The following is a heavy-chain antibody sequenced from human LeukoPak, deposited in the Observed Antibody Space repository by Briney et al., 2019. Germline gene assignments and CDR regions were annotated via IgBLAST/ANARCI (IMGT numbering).Heavy chain of an antibody. CDR1: GYSISSGYY. CDR3: ARLGVVAAYSGY. J-gene: IGHJ4*02. V-gene: IGHV4-38-2*01. D-gene: IGHD2-15*01. CDR2: IYHSGST. Sequence: PSETLSLTCAVSGYSISSGYYWGWIRQPPGKGREWIGSIYHSGSTYYNPSLKSRVTISVDTSKNQFSLKLSSVTAADTAVYYCARLGVVAAYSGYWGQGTLVTVSS.